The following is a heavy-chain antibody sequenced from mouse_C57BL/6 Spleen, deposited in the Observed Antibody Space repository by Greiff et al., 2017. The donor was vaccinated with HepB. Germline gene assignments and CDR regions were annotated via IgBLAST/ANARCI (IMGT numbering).Heavy chain of an antibody. J-gene: IGHJ2*01. CDR3: ARGGDLAGTDDY. V-gene: IGHV1-81*01. D-gene: IGHD4-1*01. Sequence: VQLQQSGAELARPGASVKLSCKASGYTFTSYGISWVKQRTGQGLEWIGEIYPRSGNTYYNEKFKGKATLTADKSSSTAYMELRSLTSEDSAVYFWARGGDLAGTDDYWGQGTTLTVSS. CDR2: IYPRSGNT. CDR1: GYTFTSYG.